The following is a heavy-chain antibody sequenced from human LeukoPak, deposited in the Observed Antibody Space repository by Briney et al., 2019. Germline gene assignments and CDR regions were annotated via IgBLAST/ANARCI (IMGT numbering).Heavy chain of an antibody. CDR3: AKGGLRGTYYFDY. Sequence: VQPGGSLRLPCAGFEFPFINFALHWVRQAPGKGLEGVSFIRYDGSNENYADSVKGRFTISRDNSKNTLYLQMNSLRTEDTAVYYCAKGGLRGTYYFDYGGQGTLVTVSS. V-gene: IGHV3-30*02. CDR1: EFPFINFA. D-gene: IGHD3-16*01. CDR2: IRYDGSNE. J-gene: IGHJ4*02.